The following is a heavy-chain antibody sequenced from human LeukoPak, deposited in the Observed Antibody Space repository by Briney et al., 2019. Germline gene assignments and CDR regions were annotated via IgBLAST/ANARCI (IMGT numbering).Heavy chain of an antibody. CDR1: GGTFSSYA. CDR2: IIPIFGTA. V-gene: IGHV1-69*05. CDR3: ARGGSGSYYFDY. D-gene: IGHD1-26*01. J-gene: IGHJ4*02. Sequence: ASVKVSCKACGGTFSSYAISWVRQAPGQGLEWMGGIIPIFGTANYAQKFQGRVTITTDESTSTAYMELSSLRSEDTAVYYCARGGSGSYYFDYWGQGTLVTVSS.